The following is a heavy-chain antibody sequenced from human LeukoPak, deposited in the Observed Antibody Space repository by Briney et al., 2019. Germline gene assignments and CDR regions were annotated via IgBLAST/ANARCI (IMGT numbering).Heavy chain of an antibody. CDR3: AKGLEMATISDLWYFDS. D-gene: IGHD5-24*01. Sequence: GRSLRLSCAASGFTFDDYAMHWVRQAPGKGLEWVSGISWNSGSIGYADSVKGRFTISRDNAKNSLYLQTNSLKPEDTAVYYCAKGLEMATISDLWYFDSWGQGTLVTVSS. J-gene: IGHJ4*02. CDR1: GFTFDDYA. CDR2: ISWNSGSI. V-gene: IGHV3-9*01.